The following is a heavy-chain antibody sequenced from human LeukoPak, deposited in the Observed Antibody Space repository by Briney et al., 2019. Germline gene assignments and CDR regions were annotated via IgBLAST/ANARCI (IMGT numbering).Heavy chain of an antibody. Sequence: PSETLSLTCTVSGGSISSSSYYWGWIRQPPGKGLEWIGSIYYSGSTYYNPSLKSRVTISVDTSKNQFSLKLSSVTAADTAVYYCARDLRFGPLVVPAAIHGPSALFDPWGQGTLVTVSS. CDR1: GGSISSSSYY. D-gene: IGHD2-2*02. CDR3: ARDLRFGPLVVPAAIHGPSALFDP. CDR2: IYYSGST. J-gene: IGHJ5*02. V-gene: IGHV4-39*07.